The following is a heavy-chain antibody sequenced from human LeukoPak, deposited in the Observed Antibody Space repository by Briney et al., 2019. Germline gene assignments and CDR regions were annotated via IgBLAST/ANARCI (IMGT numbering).Heavy chain of an antibody. CDR3: ARGENYYYYYMDV. CDR1: GFTVSSNY. V-gene: IGHV3-66*01. CDR2: IYSGGST. J-gene: IGHJ6*03. Sequence: GGSLRLSCAASGFTVSSNYMSWVRQAPGKGLEWVSVIYSGGSTYYADSVKDRFTISRDNSKNTLSLHMNSLRAEDTAVYYCARGENYYYYYMDVWGKGTTVTISS.